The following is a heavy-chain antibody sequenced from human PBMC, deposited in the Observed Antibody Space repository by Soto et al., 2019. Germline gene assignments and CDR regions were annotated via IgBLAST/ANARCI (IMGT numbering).Heavy chain of an antibody. CDR2: IYYSGST. CDR1: GGSISSGGYY. CDR3: ARDQGDYYGSRTYSFGMDV. Sequence: SETLSLTCTVSGGSISSGGYYWSWIRQHPGKGLEWIGYIYYSGSTYYNPSLKSRVTISVDTSKNQFSLKLSSVTAADTAVYFCARDQGDYYGSRTYSFGMDVWGQGTTVTVSS. J-gene: IGHJ6*02. D-gene: IGHD3-10*01. V-gene: IGHV4-31*03.